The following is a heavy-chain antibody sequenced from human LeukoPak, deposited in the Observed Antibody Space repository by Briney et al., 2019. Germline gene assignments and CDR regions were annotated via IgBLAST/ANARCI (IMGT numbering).Heavy chain of an antibody. CDR2: IKQDGSEK. Sequence: GGSLRLSCAASGFTFSSYWMSWIRQAPGKGLEWVANIKQDGSEKYYVDSVKGRFTISRDNAKNSLYLQMNSLRAEDTAVYYCARGPLIVVVVAATYFQHWGQGTLVTVSS. CDR3: ARGPLIVVVVAATYFQH. V-gene: IGHV3-7*01. CDR1: GFTFSSYW. J-gene: IGHJ1*01. D-gene: IGHD2-15*01.